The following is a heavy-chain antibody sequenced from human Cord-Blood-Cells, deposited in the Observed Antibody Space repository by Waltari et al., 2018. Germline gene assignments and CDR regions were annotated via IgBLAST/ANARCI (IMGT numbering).Heavy chain of an antibody. Sequence: QLQLQESGPGLVKPSETLSLTCTVPGGSISSSSYYWGWIRQPPGKGLEWIGSIYYSGSTYYNPSLKSRVTISVDTSKNQFSLKLSSVTAADTAVYYCARRSRSGSYFDYWGQGTLVTVSS. CDR2: IYYSGST. CDR3: ARRSRSGSYFDY. D-gene: IGHD1-26*01. J-gene: IGHJ4*02. CDR1: GGSISSSSYY. V-gene: IGHV4-39*01.